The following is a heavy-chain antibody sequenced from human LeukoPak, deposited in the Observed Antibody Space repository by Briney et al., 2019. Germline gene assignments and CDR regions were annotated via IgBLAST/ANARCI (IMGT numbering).Heavy chain of an antibody. J-gene: IGHJ3*02. CDR1: GYTFTGYY. CDR2: INPNSGGA. Sequence: GASVKVSCKASGYTFTGYYIHWVRQAPGQELEWMGRINPNSGGADYAQKFQGRVSMTRDTSISTAYMELSSLRSDDTAVYYCARGPRLDSSGWYYGAFDIWGQGTMVTVS. D-gene: IGHD6-19*01. V-gene: IGHV1-2*06. CDR3: ARGPRLDSSGWYYGAFDI.